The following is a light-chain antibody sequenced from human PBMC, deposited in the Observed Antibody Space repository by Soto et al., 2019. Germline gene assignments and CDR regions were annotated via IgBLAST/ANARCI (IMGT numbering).Light chain of an antibody. Sequence: QSVLTQPPSVSGAPGQTITISCTGSSSNIGAGYDVHWYQQLPGRAPKLLIYGNNNRPSGVPDRFSGSKSGNTASLTISGLQAVDEADYYCTSYTSISLYVFGTGTKLTVL. J-gene: IGLJ1*01. V-gene: IGLV1-40*01. CDR2: GNN. CDR1: SSNIGAGYD. CDR3: TSYTSISLYV.